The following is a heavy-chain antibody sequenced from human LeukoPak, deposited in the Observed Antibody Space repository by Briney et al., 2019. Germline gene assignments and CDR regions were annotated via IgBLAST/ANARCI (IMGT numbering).Heavy chain of an antibody. CDR1: GFIFDDHG. CDR3: ARGRHNGFDF. V-gene: IGHV3-20*04. CDR2: INWRGSNT. J-gene: IGHJ3*01. Sequence: PGGSLRLSCEAFGFIFDDHGMSWVRQAPGKGLEWVSGINWRGSNTASADSVKGRFTISRDNAKNSLFLQMNSLRAEDTALYYCARGRHNGFDFWGQGTMVTVSS.